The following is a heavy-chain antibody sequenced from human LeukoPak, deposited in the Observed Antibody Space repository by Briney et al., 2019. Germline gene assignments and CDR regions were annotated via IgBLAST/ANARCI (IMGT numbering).Heavy chain of an antibody. CDR2: MNPHSGST. Sequence: ASVKVSCTASGGTFSSYAISWVRQATGQGLEWMGWMNPHSGSTGYAQKFQGRVTMTWDTSISTAYMELSSLTSDDTAVYYCARIPQRVPHNWFDPWGQGTLVTVSS. J-gene: IGHJ5*02. D-gene: IGHD2-2*01. V-gene: IGHV1-8*02. CDR1: GGTFSSYA. CDR3: ARIPQRVPHNWFDP.